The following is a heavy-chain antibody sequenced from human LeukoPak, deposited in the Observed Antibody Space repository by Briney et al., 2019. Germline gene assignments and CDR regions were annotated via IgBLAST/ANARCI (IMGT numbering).Heavy chain of an antibody. J-gene: IGHJ4*02. Sequence: SETLSLTCTVSGGSISSYYWSWIRQPPGKGLEWIGYIYYSGSTNYNPSLKSRVTISVDTSKNQFSLKLSSVTAADTAVYYCAALVVPAAISHWGQGTLVTVSS. CDR2: IYYSGST. CDR1: GGSISSYY. CDR3: AALVVPAAISH. V-gene: IGHV4-59*01. D-gene: IGHD2-2*02.